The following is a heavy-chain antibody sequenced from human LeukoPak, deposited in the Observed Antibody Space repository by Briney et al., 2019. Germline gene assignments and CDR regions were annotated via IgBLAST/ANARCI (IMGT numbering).Heavy chain of an antibody. D-gene: IGHD5-24*01. CDR2: INPNSGGT. V-gene: IGHV1-2*02. Sequence: ASVKVSCKASGYTFTGYYMHWVRQAPGQGLEWMGWINPNSGGTNYAQKFQGRVTMTRDTPISTAYMELSRLRSDDTAVYYCARDIEMATIVYFDYWGQGTLVTVSS. CDR1: GYTFTGYY. J-gene: IGHJ4*02. CDR3: ARDIEMATIVYFDY.